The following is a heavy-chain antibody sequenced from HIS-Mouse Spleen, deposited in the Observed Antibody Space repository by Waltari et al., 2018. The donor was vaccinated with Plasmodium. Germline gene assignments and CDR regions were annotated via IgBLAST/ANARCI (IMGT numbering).Heavy chain of an antibody. CDR3: ARVAIWTITIFGVVDY. D-gene: IGHD3-3*01. Sequence: QLQLQESGPGLVKPSETLSLTCTVSGGSISSSSYYWGWIRQPPGKGLEWIGSIYYSGSTYYNPALKSRVTISVDTSKNQFSLKLSSVTAAGTAVYYCARVAIWTITIFGVVDYWGQGTLVTVSS. CDR1: GGSISSSSYY. CDR2: IYYSGST. V-gene: IGHV4-39*07. J-gene: IGHJ4*02.